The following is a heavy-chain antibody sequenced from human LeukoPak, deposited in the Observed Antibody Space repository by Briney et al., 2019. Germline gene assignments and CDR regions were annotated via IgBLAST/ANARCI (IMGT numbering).Heavy chain of an antibody. V-gene: IGHV5-51*01. CDR1: GYSFNSYW. J-gene: IGHJ6*03. CDR3: AGQDRTYDFYYYMDV. CDR2: IYPGDSDT. Sequence: GESLKISCRASGYSFNSYWIGWVRQMPGKGLEWMGIIYPGDSDTRYSPSFQGHVTISADKSINTAYLQWSGLKASDTAMYYCAGQDRTYDFYYYMDVWGSGTTVTVSS.